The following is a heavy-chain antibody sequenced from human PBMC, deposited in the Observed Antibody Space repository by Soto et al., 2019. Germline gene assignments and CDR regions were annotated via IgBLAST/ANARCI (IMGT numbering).Heavy chain of an antibody. CDR1: GESISNFY. CDR2: VHVSGGT. V-gene: IGHV4-4*07. Sequence: SETLFLTFSVSGESISNFYWSWIRQSAGKGLEWIGHVHVSGGTDYNAPLQSRVSMSVDTSSNHVSLQLRSLTAAETAIYYCARDRYGWYPGFDLDIWGPGTTVTVSS. J-gene: IGHJ6*02. CDR3: ARDRYGWYPGFDLDI. D-gene: IGHD6-19*01.